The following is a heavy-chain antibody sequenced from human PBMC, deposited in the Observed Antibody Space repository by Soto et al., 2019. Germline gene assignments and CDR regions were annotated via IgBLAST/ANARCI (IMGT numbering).Heavy chain of an antibody. CDR2: INHSGRT. Sequence: SETLSLTCAVYGGPFSANYWSWIRQPPGKGLEWIGEINHSGRTNYNPSLKSRVTISVDTSKNQFSLRLSSVAAADTAVYYCARVFWSELLGSNYMDVWGKGTTVNVSS. CDR3: ARVFWSELLGSNYMDV. V-gene: IGHV4-34*01. D-gene: IGHD3-3*01. J-gene: IGHJ6*03. CDR1: GGPFSANY.